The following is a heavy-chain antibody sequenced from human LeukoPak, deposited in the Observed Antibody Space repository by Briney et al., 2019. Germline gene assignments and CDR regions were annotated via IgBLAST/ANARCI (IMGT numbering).Heavy chain of an antibody. J-gene: IGHJ3*02. CDR2: IYTSGST. Sequence: SETLSLTCTVSGGSISSYYWSWIRQPAGKGLEWIGRIYTSGSTNYNPSLKSRVTMSVDTSKNQFSLKLSSVTAADTAVYYCAKERQNGDYPMGDVFYIGAQGKMVPVSA. CDR3: AKERQNGDYPMGDVFYI. V-gene: IGHV4-4*07. D-gene: IGHD4-17*01. CDR1: GGSISSYY.